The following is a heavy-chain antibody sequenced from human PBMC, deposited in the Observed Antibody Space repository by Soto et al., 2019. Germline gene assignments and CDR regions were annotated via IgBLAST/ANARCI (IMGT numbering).Heavy chain of an antibody. CDR3: AKDPGQQLKTYYYYYYGMDV. J-gene: IGHJ6*02. CDR1: GFTFSSYG. V-gene: IGHV3-30*18. D-gene: IGHD6-13*01. CDR2: ISYDGSNK. Sequence: QVQLVESGGGVVQPGRSLRLSCAASGFTFSSYGMHWVRQAPGKGLEWVAVISYDGSNKYYADSVKGRFTISRDNSKNTLYLQMNSLRAEDTAVYYCAKDPGQQLKTYYYYYYGMDVWGQGTTVTVSS.